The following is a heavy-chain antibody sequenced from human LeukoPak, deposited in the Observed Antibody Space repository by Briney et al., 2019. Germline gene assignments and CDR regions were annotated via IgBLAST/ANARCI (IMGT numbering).Heavy chain of an antibody. CDR1: GGSISSYY. Sequence: SETLSHTCTVSGGSISSYYWSWIRQPAGKGLEWIGRINTSGNTNYNPSLKSRVTMSVDTSKNQFSLKLTSVTAADTAVYYCARAGDYGDYVGWFDPWGQGTLVTVSS. D-gene: IGHD4-17*01. CDR2: INTSGNT. J-gene: IGHJ5*02. CDR3: ARAGDYGDYVGWFDP. V-gene: IGHV4-4*07.